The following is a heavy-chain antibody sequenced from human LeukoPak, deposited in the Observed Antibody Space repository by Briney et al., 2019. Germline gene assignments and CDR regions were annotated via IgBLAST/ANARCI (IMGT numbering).Heavy chain of an antibody. D-gene: IGHD2-15*01. Sequence: ASVNVSCKASGYTFTSYAMHWVRQAPGQRLEWMGWINAGNGNTKYSQKFQGRVTITRDTSASTAYMELSSLRSEDTAVYYCARYSSVVDFDYWGQGTLVTVSS. CDR1: GYTFTSYA. V-gene: IGHV1-3*01. CDR3: ARYSSVVDFDY. CDR2: INAGNGNT. J-gene: IGHJ4*02.